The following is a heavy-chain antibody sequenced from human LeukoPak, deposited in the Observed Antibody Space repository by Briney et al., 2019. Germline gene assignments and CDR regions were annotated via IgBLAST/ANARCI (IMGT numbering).Heavy chain of an antibody. J-gene: IGHJ4*02. CDR2: INPSGGTT. CDR3: ARDVSMVRGAGKYYFDY. Sequence: ASVKVSCKASGYTFTSYYMDWVRQAPGQGLEWMGIINPSGGTTRYAQKFQGRVTMTRDTSTSTIYMELSSLRSEDTAVYYCARDVSMVRGAGKYYFDYWGQGTLVTVSS. CDR1: GYTFTSYY. D-gene: IGHD3-10*01. V-gene: IGHV1-46*01.